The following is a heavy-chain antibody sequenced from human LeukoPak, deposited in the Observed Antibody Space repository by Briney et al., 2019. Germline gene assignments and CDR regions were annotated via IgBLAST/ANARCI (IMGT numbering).Heavy chain of an antibody. CDR3: ARHGVATMRRFDP. CDR2: IIPILGIA. Sequence: GASVKVSCKASGGTFSSYAISWVRQAPGQGLEWMGRIIPILGIANYAQKFQGRVTITADKSTSTAYMELSSLRSEDTAVYYCARHGVATMRRFDPWGQGTLVTVSS. D-gene: IGHD5-24*01. J-gene: IGHJ5*02. CDR1: GGTFSSYA. V-gene: IGHV1-69*04.